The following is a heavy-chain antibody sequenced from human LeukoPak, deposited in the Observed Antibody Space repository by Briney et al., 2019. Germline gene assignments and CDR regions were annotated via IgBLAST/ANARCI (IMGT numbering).Heavy chain of an antibody. CDR1: GFTFSTTW. CDR3: ATAGNYRFDN. V-gene: IGHV3-74*01. Sequence: GGSLRPSCAASGFTFSTTWLHWVRQTPGEGLVWVSRMNSDGSTTNYADSVKGRFTISRDNAKSTLYLQMNNLRVEDTAVYYCATAGNYRFDNWGQGTLVTVSP. J-gene: IGHJ4*02. D-gene: IGHD1-7*01. CDR2: MNSDGSTT.